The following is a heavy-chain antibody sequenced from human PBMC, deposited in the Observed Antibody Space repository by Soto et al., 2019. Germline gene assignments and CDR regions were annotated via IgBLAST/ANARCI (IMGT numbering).Heavy chain of an antibody. CDR1: GGTFSSYT. V-gene: IGHV1-69*02. CDR2: IVPIFGMA. CDR3: ARTTGPYNWDAFDI. D-gene: IGHD1-20*01. J-gene: IGHJ3*02. Sequence: SVKVSCKASGGTFSSYTVSWVRQAPGQGLEWMGKIVPIFGMANYAQKFQGRVTITADIFASTVYMELSSLISGDTALYYCARTTGPYNWDAFDIWGQGTMVTVSS.